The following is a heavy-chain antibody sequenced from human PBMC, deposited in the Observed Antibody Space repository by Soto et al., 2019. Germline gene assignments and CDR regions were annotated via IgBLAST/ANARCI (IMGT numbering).Heavy chain of an antibody. Sequence: PGESLKISCKDSGYSSTNYWIGWVRQMPGKGLEWMGIIYPGDSDTRYSPSFRGQVTISADKSIRTAYLQWSSLKASDTAMYYCARRRSSGWFAFDYWGQGTLVTVPS. CDR3: ARRRSSGWFAFDY. D-gene: IGHD6-19*01. V-gene: IGHV5-51*01. J-gene: IGHJ4*02. CDR2: IYPGDSDT. CDR1: GYSSTNYW.